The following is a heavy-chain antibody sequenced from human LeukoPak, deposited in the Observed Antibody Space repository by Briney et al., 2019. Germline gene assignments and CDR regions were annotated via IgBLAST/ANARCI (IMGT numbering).Heavy chain of an antibody. D-gene: IGHD3-10*01. CDR2: INAGNGNT. CDR1: GYTFTSYA. CDR3: ARLPFGEFSGYYFDY. V-gene: IGHV1-3*01. J-gene: IGHJ4*02. Sequence: ASVKVSCKASGYTFTSYAMHWVRQAPGQRLEWMGWINAGNGNTKCSQKFQGRVTITRDTSASTAYMELSSLRSEDTAVYYCARLPFGEFSGYYFDYWGQGTLVTVSS.